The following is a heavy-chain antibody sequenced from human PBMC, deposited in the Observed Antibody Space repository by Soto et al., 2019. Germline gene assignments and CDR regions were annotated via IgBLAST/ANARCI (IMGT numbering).Heavy chain of an antibody. V-gene: IGHV1-3*01. CDR1: GYTFTSYA. CDR2: INAGNGNT. J-gene: IGHJ5*02. D-gene: IGHD3-10*01. CDR3: ARDGVHDPETTAAYNWFDP. Sequence: ASVKVSCKASGYTFTSYAMHWVRQAPGQRLEWMGWINAGNGNTKYSQKFQGRVTITRDTSASTAYMELSSLRSEDTAVYYCARDGVHDPETTAAYNWFDPWGQGTLVTVSS.